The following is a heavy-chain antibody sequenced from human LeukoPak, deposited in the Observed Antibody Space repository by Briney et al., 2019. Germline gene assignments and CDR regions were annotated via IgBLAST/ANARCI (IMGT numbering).Heavy chain of an antibody. D-gene: IGHD5-18*01. J-gene: IGHJ4*02. CDR3: ARDGYGYSYDY. V-gene: IGHV3-20*04. CDR2: INWNGGST. CDR1: GFTFDGYG. Sequence: GGSLRLSCAASGFTFDGYGMGWVRPAPGKGLEWVSGINWNGGSTGYVDSVKGQFTIYRDNAKNFLSLQMNSLRVEDTALYYCARDGYGYSYDYWGQGTLVTVSS.